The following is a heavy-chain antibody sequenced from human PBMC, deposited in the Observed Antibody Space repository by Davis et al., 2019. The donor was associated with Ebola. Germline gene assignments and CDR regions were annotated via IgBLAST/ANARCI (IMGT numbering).Heavy chain of an antibody. J-gene: IGHJ5*02. V-gene: IGHV3-21*01. Sequence: GESLKISCVASEFTFSSYVMSWVRQAPGKGLEWVSTISGSGSNTYYADSVKGRFTISRDNAKNSLYLQMNSLRAEDTAVYYCARDRIGGSYTDPCWFDPWGQGTLVTVSS. D-gene: IGHD1-26*01. CDR3: ARDRIGGSYTDPCWFDP. CDR1: EFTFSSYV. CDR2: ISGSGSNT.